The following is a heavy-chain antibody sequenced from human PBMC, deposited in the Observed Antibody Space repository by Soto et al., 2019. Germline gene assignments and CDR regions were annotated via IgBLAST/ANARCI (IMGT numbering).Heavy chain of an antibody. CDR2: INAGNGNT. J-gene: IGHJ4*02. D-gene: IGHD6-13*01. Sequence: ASVKVSCKASGYTFTSYAMHWVRQAPGQRLEWMGWINAGNGNTKYSQKFQGRVTITRDTSASTAYMELSSLRSEDTAVYYCARFRLDSSSWPKITSNFDYWGQGTLVTVSS. CDR3: ARFRLDSSSWPKITSNFDY. CDR1: GYTFTSYA. V-gene: IGHV1-3*01.